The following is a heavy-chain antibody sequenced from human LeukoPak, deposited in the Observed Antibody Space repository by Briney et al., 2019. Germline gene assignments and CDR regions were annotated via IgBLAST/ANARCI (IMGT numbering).Heavy chain of an antibody. Sequence: GGSLRLSCAASGFTFRSYWMSWVRQAPGKKPEWVANIKEDGSEKYYDDSVRGRFTISRDNAKNTLYLDMNSLRAEDTAVFYCATDQDHGYFRQWGQGTLLTVSS. CDR2: IKEDGSEK. CDR3: ATDQDHGYFRQ. D-gene: IGHD4-17*01. J-gene: IGHJ1*01. CDR1: GFTFRSYW. V-gene: IGHV3-7*01.